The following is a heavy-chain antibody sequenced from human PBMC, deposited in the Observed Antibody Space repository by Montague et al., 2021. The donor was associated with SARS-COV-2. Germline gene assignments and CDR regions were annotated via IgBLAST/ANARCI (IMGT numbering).Heavy chain of an antibody. CDR1: GGSISSGGYY. CDR3: ARGKEMIF. CDR2: IYYSVST. D-gene: IGHD2-15*01. V-gene: IGHV4-31*11. J-gene: IGHJ4*02. Sequence: TLSLTCAVSGGSISSGGYYWNWLRQHPEKGLEWIGYIYYSVSTNYNPSLRSRVTISEDTAKNQFSLKLTSVTAADTAVYYCARGKEMIFWGQGILVTVSS.